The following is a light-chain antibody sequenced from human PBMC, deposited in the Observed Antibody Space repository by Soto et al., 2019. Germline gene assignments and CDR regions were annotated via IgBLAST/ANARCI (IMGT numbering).Light chain of an antibody. CDR3: QQRRNWPPIT. Sequence: EIVLTQSPCTLSLSPGERATLSCRASQSVSSSYLAWYQQKPGQAPRLLIYGASSRATGIPDRFSGSGSGADFTLTISSLDPEDFAVYYCQQRRNWPPITFGQGTRLEIK. CDR2: GAS. CDR1: QSVSSSY. V-gene: IGKV3D-20*02. J-gene: IGKJ5*01.